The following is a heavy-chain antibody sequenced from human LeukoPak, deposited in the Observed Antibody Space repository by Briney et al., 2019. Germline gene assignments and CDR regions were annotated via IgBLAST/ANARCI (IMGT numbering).Heavy chain of an antibody. J-gene: IGHJ4*02. V-gene: IGHV3-53*01. D-gene: IGHD6-6*01. CDR3: ARDSVAATLDY. CDR2: IYSGGST. Sequence: PGGSLRLSCAASGFTVSSNYMSWVRQAPGKGLEWVSVIYSGGSTYYADSVKGRFTISRDNSKNTLYLQMNSLRAEDTAVYYCARDSVAATLDYWGQGTLVTVSS. CDR1: GFTVSSNY.